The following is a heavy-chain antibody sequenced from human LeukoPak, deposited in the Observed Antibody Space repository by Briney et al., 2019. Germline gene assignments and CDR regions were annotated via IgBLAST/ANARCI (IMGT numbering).Heavy chain of an antibody. CDR1: GFTFSSDS. Sequence: GGSLRLSCAASGFTFSSDSMTWGRQAPGKGLEWVSYISSTSSNIYYADSVKGRFTISRDHAKNSLYLQMNSLRAEDTAVYYCARYSSGALVYWGPGTLVTVSS. J-gene: IGHJ4*02. CDR3: ARYSSGALVY. V-gene: IGHV3-48*01. D-gene: IGHD5-18*01. CDR2: ISSTSSNI.